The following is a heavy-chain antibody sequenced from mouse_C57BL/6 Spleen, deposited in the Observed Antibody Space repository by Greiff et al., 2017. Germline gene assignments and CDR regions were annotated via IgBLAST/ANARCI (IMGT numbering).Heavy chain of an antibody. CDR3: ARELIITTVVSSYYAMDY. D-gene: IGHD1-1*01. CDR1: GYSITSGYY. J-gene: IGHJ4*01. CDR2: ISYDGSN. V-gene: IGHV3-6*01. Sequence: VQLQQSGPGLVKPSQSLSLTCSVTGYSITSGYYWTWIRQFPGNNLEWMGYISYDGSNNYNPSLKNRISITRDTAKNQCFLKLNSVTTEDTATYYGARELIITTVVSSYYAMDYWGQGTSVTVSS.